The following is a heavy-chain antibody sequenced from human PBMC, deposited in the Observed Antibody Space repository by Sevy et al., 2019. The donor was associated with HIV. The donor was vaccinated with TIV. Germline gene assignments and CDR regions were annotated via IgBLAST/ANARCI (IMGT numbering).Heavy chain of an antibody. CDR3: AAGLVEPDYYYGMDV. Sequence: ASVKVSCKASGFTFTSSAMQWVRQARGQRLEWIGWIVVGSGNTNYAQKFQERVTITRDMSTSTAHMELSSLRSEDTAVYYCAAGLVEPDYYYGMDVWGQGTTVTVSS. J-gene: IGHJ6*02. CDR2: IVVGSGNT. V-gene: IGHV1-58*02. CDR1: GFTFTSSA.